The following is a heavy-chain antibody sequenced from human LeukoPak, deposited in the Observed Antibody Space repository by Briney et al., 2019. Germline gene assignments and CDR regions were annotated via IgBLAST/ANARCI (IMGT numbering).Heavy chain of an antibody. CDR1: GYSITSSSW. CDR3: ARKENVYYYFDY. Sequence: SETLSLSCAVSGYSITSSSWWGWIRQPPGKGLEWIGYIYHSGTTYYNPSLQSRVTMSVDTSKNQFSLKLSSVTAVDTAVYYCARKENVYYYFDYWGQGTLVTVSS. J-gene: IGHJ4*02. V-gene: IGHV4-28*01. D-gene: IGHD3-10*01. CDR2: IYHSGTT.